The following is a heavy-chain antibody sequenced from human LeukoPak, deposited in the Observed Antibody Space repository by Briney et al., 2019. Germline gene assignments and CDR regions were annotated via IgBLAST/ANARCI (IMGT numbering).Heavy chain of an antibody. V-gene: IGHV3-48*03. CDR3: ARVATMVRVPLDALDI. Sequence: GGSLRLSCAISGFTFSGCELTWVRQAPGKGLEWISYISRSGDTIYYADSVEGRFTTSRDNAKNSLYLQMNSLRVKDTAVYYCARVATMVRVPLDALDIWGQGTMVSVSS. D-gene: IGHD3-10*01. J-gene: IGHJ3*02. CDR2: ISRSGDTI. CDR1: GFTFSGCE.